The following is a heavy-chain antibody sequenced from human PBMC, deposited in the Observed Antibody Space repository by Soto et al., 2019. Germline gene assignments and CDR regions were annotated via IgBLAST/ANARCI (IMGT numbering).Heavy chain of an antibody. CDR1: GFTLSAYW. CDR3: ARGVSPGSSSLYLDAFDI. CDR2: INRDGSKK. Sequence: EVQLEESGGDLVQPGGSLRLSCAASGFTLSAYWMTWVRQAPGKGLEWVANINRDGSKKSYLDSVRGRFTISRDNVGNSLDPKMDSPGADDTALYYCARGVSPGSSSLYLDAFDIWGQGTMVTVSS. J-gene: IGHJ3*02. V-gene: IGHV3-7*05. D-gene: IGHD6-13*01.